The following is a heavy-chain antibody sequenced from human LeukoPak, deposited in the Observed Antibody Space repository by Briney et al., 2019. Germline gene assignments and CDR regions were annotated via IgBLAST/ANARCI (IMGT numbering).Heavy chain of an antibody. CDR2: IYGSGST. CDR3: ARDTGLAGPCDY. Sequence: SETLSLTCTVSGDSLSSHYWSWIRQPPGKGLEWIGYIYGSGSTHYDPSLRSRVTISEDTSKNQFSLKLTSVTAADTAVYYCARDTGLAGPCDYWGQGTLVTVSS. CDR1: GDSLSSHY. J-gene: IGHJ4*02. V-gene: IGHV4-4*08.